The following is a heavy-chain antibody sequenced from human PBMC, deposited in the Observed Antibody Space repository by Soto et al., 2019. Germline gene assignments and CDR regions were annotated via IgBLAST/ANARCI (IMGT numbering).Heavy chain of an antibody. J-gene: IGHJ4*02. Sequence: GGSLRLSCAASGFTFSSYAMSWVRQAPGKGLEWVSAISGSGGSTYYADSVKGRFTVSRGNSKNTLYLQMNSLRAEDTAVYYCANGVLLWFGEPGYWGQGTLVTVSS. CDR2: ISGSGGST. CDR1: GFTFSSYA. CDR3: ANGVLLWFGEPGY. D-gene: IGHD3-10*01. V-gene: IGHV3-23*01.